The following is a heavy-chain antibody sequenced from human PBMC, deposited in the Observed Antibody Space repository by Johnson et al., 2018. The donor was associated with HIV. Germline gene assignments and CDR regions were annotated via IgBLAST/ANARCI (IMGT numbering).Heavy chain of an antibody. CDR2: ISYDGTNK. Sequence: QVQLVESGGGVVQPGRSLRLSCAASGFTFSSYAMHWVRQAPGKGLEWVAVISYDGTNKYYADSVQGRFTISRDNSKNTLYLQMNSLRAEDTAVYYCAKRYSGSLRDTFDIWGQGTMVTVSS. V-gene: IGHV3-30*18. D-gene: IGHD1-26*01. CDR1: GFTFSSYA. CDR3: AKRYSGSLRDTFDI. J-gene: IGHJ3*02.